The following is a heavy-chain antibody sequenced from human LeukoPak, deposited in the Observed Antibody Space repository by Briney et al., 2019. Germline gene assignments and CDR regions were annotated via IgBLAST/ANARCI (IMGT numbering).Heavy chain of an antibody. CDR1: GGSISSYY. V-gene: IGHV4-59*12. D-gene: IGHD2-21*02. CDR2: IYYSGST. Sequence: SETLSLTCTVSGGSISSYYWSWIRQPPGKGLEWIGYIYYSGSTNYNPSLKSRVTISVDTSKNQFSLKLSSVTAADTAVYYCAGTIVVVTAILSQIDYWGQGTLVTVSS. CDR3: AGTIVVVTAILSQIDY. J-gene: IGHJ4*02.